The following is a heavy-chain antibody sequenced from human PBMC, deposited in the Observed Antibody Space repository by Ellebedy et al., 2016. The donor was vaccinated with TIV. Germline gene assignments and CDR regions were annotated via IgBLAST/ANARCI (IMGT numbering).Heavy chain of an antibody. V-gene: IGHV3-7*01. CDR3: ATDGSYGDYRSPTHAFVM. J-gene: IGHJ3*02. D-gene: IGHD4-17*01. CDR1: GFSFLNYW. Sequence: GGSLRLSCAASGFSFLNYWMTWVRQAPGKGLEWVANINQDGSQKYYVDSVKGRFTISRDNTENSLYLQMSSLRVEDTAVYYCATDGSYGDYRSPTHAFVMWGQGTMVAVSS. CDR2: INQDGSQK.